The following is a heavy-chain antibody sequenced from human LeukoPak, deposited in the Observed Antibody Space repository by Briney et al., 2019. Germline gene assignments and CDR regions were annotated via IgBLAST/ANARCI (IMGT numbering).Heavy chain of an antibody. V-gene: IGHV3-64*04. D-gene: IGHD1-14*01. CDR2: ISSNGGST. CDR1: GFTFSNYA. J-gene: IGHJ4*02. Sequence: GGSLRLSCSASGFTFSNYAMHWVRQAPGKGLEYVSAISSNGGSTYYADSVKGRFTISRDNSQNTLYLQMNSLRAEDTAVYYCAREALSGYFFDYWGQGTLVTVSS. CDR3: AREALSGYFFDY.